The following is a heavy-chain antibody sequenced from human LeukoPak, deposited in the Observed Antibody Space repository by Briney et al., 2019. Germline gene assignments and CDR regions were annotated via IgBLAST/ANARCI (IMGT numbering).Heavy chain of an antibody. D-gene: IGHD2-21*02. J-gene: IGHJ4*02. V-gene: IGHV3-30-3*02. CDR3: AKLAYCGGDCYQPPFDY. Sequence: GRSLRLSCAASGFTFSSYAMHWVRQAPGKGLEWVAVISYDGSNKYYADSMKGRFTISRDNSKNTLYLQMNSLRAEDTAVYYCAKLAYCGGDCYQPPFDYWGQGTLVTVSS. CDR1: GFTFSSYA. CDR2: ISYDGSNK.